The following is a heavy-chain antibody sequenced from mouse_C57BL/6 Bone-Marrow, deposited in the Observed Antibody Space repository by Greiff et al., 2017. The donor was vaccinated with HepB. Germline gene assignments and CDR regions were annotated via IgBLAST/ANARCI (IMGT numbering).Heavy chain of an antibody. D-gene: IGHD1-1*01. Sequence: LQESGAELARPGASVKLSCKASGYTFTSYGISWVKQRTGQGLEWIGEIYPRSGNTYYNEKFKGKATLTADKSSSTAYMELRSLTSEDSAVYFCAIDYYGSSYVAWFAYWGQGTLVTVSA. V-gene: IGHV1-81*01. CDR2: IYPRSGNT. CDR1: GYTFTSYG. J-gene: IGHJ3*01. CDR3: AIDYYGSSYVAWFAY.